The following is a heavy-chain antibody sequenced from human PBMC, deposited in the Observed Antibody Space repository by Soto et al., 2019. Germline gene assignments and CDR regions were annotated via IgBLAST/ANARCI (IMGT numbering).Heavy chain of an antibody. V-gene: IGHV1-69*12. Sequence: QVQLVPSVAEVKNPGASVKVSCKASGGTFSRYAISWVRQAPGQRLEWMGGIIPSFGTANYAHKFQGRVTITADESTSTAYRELSSLRSEDTAVYYCARTNIVGATIVDYWGQGTLVTVTT. CDR1: GGTFSRYA. CDR2: IIPSFGTA. J-gene: IGHJ4*02. D-gene: IGHD1-26*01. CDR3: ARTNIVGATIVDY.